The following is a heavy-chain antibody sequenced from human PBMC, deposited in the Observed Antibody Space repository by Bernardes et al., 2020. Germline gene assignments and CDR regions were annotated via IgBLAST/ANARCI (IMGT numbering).Heavy chain of an antibody. CDR2: INPNSGGT. CDR3: ARGPYYSDTSGSYYFDS. CDR1: GYTFTDYY. Sequence: ASVKVSCKTSGYTFTDYYMHWVRQAPGQGLEWMGWINPNSGGTNYAQKFQGRVTMTRDTSISTAYMELSRLRSDDTAVYYCARGPYYSDTSGSYYFDSWGQGTLVTVSS. D-gene: IGHD3-22*01. J-gene: IGHJ4*02. V-gene: IGHV1-2*02.